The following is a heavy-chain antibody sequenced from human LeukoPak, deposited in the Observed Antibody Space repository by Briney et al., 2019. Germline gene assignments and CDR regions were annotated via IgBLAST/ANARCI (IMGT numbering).Heavy chain of an antibody. CDR3: ARDPSGWELPTDY. D-gene: IGHD1-26*01. J-gene: IGHJ4*02. CDR2: INPNSGGT. Sequence: ASVKVSCKASGYTFTGYCMHWVRQAPGQGLEWMGWINPNSGGTNYAQKFQGRVTMTGDTSISTAYMELSRLRSDDTAVYYCARDPSGWELPTDYWGQGTLVTVSS. V-gene: IGHV1-2*02. CDR1: GYTFTGYC.